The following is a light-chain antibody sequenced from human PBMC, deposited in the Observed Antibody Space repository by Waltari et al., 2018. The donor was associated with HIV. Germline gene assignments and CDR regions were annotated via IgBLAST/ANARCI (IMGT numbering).Light chain of an antibody. CDR2: DTS. Sequence: EVVLTQSPATLSLSPGERATLSCTASQSVGRYLAWYQQKPGPSPRLLIYDTSNRAAGIPARFSGGESATDFTLTISSVEPEDSAVYYCQQRSTWPPVTFGGGTRVEIK. CDR1: QSVGRY. V-gene: IGKV3-11*01. J-gene: IGKJ4*01. CDR3: QQRSTWPPVT.